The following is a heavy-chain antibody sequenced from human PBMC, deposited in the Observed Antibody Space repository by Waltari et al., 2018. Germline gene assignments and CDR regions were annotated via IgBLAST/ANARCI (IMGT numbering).Heavy chain of an antibody. V-gene: IGHV3-23*01. D-gene: IGHD3-10*01. CDR1: GFTFSSYA. Sequence: EVQLLESGGGLVQPGGSLRLSCAASGFTFSSYAMSWVRQAPGKGLEWVSAISGSVGSTYYGDSVKGRFTISRDNSKNTLYLQMNSLRAEDTAVYYCAKVIRGSGSLDYWGQGTLVTVSS. CDR3: AKVIRGSGSLDY. CDR2: ISGSVGST. J-gene: IGHJ4*02.